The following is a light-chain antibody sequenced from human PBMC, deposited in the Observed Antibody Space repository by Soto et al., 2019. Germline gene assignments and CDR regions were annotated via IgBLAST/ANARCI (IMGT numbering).Light chain of an antibody. CDR3: QQYNNWPLT. J-gene: IGKJ4*01. CDR2: DVS. CDR1: QSVSNW. Sequence: GERVTITCRASQSVSNWLAWYQHKPGKAPKLLIYDVSSVESGVPSRFSGRGSGPEFPLTLCCLQSEDFAVYYCQQYNNWPLTFGGGTQVDIK. V-gene: IGKV1-5*01.